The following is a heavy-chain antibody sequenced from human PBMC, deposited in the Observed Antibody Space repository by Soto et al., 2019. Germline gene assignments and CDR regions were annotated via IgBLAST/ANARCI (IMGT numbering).Heavy chain of an antibody. Sequence: SETLSLTCTVSGGSVSSGSYYWSWIRQPPGKGLEWIGYIYHSGSANYNPSLKSRVTISVDTSKNQFSLKLSSVTAADTAVYYCARGLDTYYDFWSGYNWFDPWGQGTPVTVSS. J-gene: IGHJ5*02. CDR1: GGSVSSGSYY. CDR2: IYHSGSA. CDR3: ARGLDTYYDFWSGYNWFDP. V-gene: IGHV4-61*01. D-gene: IGHD3-3*01.